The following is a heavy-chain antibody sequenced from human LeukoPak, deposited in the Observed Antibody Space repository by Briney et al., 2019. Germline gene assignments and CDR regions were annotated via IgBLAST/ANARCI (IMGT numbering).Heavy chain of an antibody. D-gene: IGHD2-21*02. CDR2: IYSAGST. J-gene: IGHJ3*02. Sequence: GGSLRLSCVASGFTVSSDYMSWVRQAPGKGLEWVSVIYSAGSTYYADSVKGRFTISRDNSKNSLFLQMHSLRADDTAVYYCARGRRDCSGDCYVAFDIWGQGTMVTVSS. CDR3: ARGRRDCSGDCYVAFDI. CDR1: GFTVSSDY. V-gene: IGHV3-53*01.